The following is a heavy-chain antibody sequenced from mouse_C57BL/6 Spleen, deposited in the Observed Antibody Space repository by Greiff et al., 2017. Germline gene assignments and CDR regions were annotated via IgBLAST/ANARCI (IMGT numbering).Heavy chain of an antibody. J-gene: IGHJ3*01. V-gene: IGHV1-82*01. Sequence: QVQLKESGPELVKPGASVKISCKASGYAFSSSWMNWVKQRPGKGLEWIGRIYPGDGDTNYNGKFKGKATLTADKSSSTAYMQLSSLTSEDSAVYFCARIYDGYFAYWGQGTLVTVSA. D-gene: IGHD2-3*01. CDR2: IYPGDGDT. CDR1: GYAFSSSW. CDR3: ARIYDGYFAY.